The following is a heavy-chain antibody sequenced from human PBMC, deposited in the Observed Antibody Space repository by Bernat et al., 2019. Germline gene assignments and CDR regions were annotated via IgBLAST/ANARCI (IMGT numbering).Heavy chain of an antibody. J-gene: IGHJ4*02. CDR1: GFTFGDYA. Sequence: EVQLVESGGGLVQPGRSLRLSCTASGFTFGDYAMSWVRQAPGKGLEWVGFIRSKAYGGTTEYAASVKGRFTISRDDSKSIAYLQMTSLKTEDTAVYYCTRTILRYFDWFLSFDYWGQGTLVTVSS. V-gene: IGHV3-49*04. D-gene: IGHD3-9*01. CDR2: IRSKAYGGTT. CDR3: TRTILRYFDWFLSFDY.